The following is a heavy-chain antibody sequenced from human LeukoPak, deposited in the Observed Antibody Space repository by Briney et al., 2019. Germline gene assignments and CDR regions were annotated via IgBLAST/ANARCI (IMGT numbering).Heavy chain of an antibody. CDR1: GFTFSSYA. J-gene: IGHJ5*02. V-gene: IGHV3-48*01. Sequence: GGSLRLSCAASGFTFSSYAMSWVRQAPGKGLEWVSYISSSSSTIYYADSVKGRFTISRDNAKNSLYLQMNSLRAEDTAVYYCARDLDWFDPWGQGTLVTVSS. CDR3: ARDLDWFDP. CDR2: ISSSSSTI.